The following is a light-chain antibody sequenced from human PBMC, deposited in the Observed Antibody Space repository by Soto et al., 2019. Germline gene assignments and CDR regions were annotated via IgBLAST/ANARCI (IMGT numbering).Light chain of an antibody. CDR3: SAHTGRSTGV. CDR2: DVT. CDR1: SNDVGGDDY. Sequence: QSALTQPASVSGSPGQSITISCTGTSNDVGGDDYVSWYQQYPGKAPKLMIYDVTNRPSGVSIRFSGSKSGNTASLTISGLQAEDEADYYCSAHTGRSTGVVGTGTKVTVL. V-gene: IGLV2-14*03. J-gene: IGLJ1*01.